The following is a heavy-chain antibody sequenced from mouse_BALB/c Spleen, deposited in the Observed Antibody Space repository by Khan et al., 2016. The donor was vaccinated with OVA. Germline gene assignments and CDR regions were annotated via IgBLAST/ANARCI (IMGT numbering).Heavy chain of an antibody. CDR1: GYSITSEYA. J-gene: IGHJ3*01. CDR3: ARKDYYDYDPFPY. Sequence: VQLKESGPGLVKPSQSLSLTCTVTGYSITSEYAWNWIRQFPGNKLEWMGYINYSGNTRFNPSLKSRTSITRDTSKNQFFLQLHSVTTEDTATYYCARKDYYDYDPFPYWGQGTLVTVSA. CDR2: INYSGNT. D-gene: IGHD2-4*01. V-gene: IGHV3-2*02.